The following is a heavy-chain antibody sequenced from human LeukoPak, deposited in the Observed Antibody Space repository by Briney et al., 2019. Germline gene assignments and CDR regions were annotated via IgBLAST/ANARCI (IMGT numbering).Heavy chain of an antibody. CDR2: ISSSSSYI. D-gene: IGHD3-3*01. CDR3: ARGRADFWSGYGVTSYMDV. J-gene: IGHJ6*03. CDR1: RFTFSGYW. V-gene: IGHV3-21*01. Sequence: GGSLRLSCAASRFTFSGYWMFWVRQSPGKGLEWVSSISSSSSYICYADSVKGRLTISRDNAKNSLYLQMNSLRAEDTAVYYCARGRADFWSGYGVTSYMDVWGKGTTVTVSS.